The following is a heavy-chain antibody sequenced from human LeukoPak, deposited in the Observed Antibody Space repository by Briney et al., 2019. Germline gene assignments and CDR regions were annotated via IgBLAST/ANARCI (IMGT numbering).Heavy chain of an antibody. J-gene: IGHJ4*02. Sequence: PSETLSLTCAVSGGSIRSYYCNWVRQPPGKGLEWIGYMYYSGSTNYNPSLKSRVTISGDTSNNQFSLKLNSVTAADTAVYYCGGGGTYSQFDYWGQGTLVTVSS. CDR2: MYYSGST. D-gene: IGHD1-26*01. V-gene: IGHV4-59*01. CDR3: GGGGTYSQFDY. CDR1: GGSIRSYY.